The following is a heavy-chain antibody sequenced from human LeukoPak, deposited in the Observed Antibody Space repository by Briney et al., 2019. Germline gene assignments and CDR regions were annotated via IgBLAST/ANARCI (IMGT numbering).Heavy chain of an antibody. CDR3: ARVGSGWTLVY. D-gene: IGHD6-19*01. Sequence: GGSLRLYCAASGFTFSSYSMKWVRQAPGKGLEWVSSISSSSSYIYYADSVKGRFTISRDNAKNSLYLQMNSLRAEDTAVYYCARVGSGWTLVYWGQGTLVTVSS. CDR1: GFTFSSYS. J-gene: IGHJ4*02. CDR2: ISSSSSYI. V-gene: IGHV3-21*01.